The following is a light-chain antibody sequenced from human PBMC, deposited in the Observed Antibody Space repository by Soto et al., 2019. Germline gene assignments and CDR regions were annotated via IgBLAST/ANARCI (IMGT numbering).Light chain of an antibody. CDR1: QSISSR. CDR2: DAS. CDR3: QQYNSYSPRT. V-gene: IGKV1-5*01. Sequence: DIQMTQSPSTLSAFLGDRAAIACRGSQSISSRSAWYQQKPGKAPKFLIYDASSLESGVPSRFSGSGSGTQFTLTISSLQPDDFATYYCQQYNSYSPRTFGPGTKVDIK. J-gene: IGKJ1*01.